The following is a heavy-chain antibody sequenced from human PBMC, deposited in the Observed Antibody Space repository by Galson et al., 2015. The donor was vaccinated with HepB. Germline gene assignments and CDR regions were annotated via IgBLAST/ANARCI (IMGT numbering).Heavy chain of an antibody. J-gene: IGHJ4*02. CDR3: ARVLVVVTAPLDY. CDR1: GYTFTSYA. Sequence: SVKVSCKASGYTFTSYAMHWVRQAPGQRLEWMGWINAGNGNTKYSQKFQGRVTITRDTSASTAYMELSSLRSEDTAVYYCARVLVVVTAPLDYWGQGTLVTVSS. D-gene: IGHD2-21*02. CDR2: INAGNGNT. V-gene: IGHV1-3*01.